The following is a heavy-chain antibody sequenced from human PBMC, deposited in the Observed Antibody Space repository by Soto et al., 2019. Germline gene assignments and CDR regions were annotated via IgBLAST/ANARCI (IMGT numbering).Heavy chain of an antibody. CDR3: ARGARSNFIDY. D-gene: IGHD4-4*01. V-gene: IGHV1-69*06. J-gene: IGHJ4*02. CDR2: IIPIFGTA. CDR1: GGTFSSYA. Sequence: SVKVSCKASGGTFSSYAISWVRQAPGQGLEWMGGIIPIFGTANYAQKFQGRVMITADKSTSTAYMELSSLRSEDTAVYYCARGARSNFIDYWGQGTLVTVSS.